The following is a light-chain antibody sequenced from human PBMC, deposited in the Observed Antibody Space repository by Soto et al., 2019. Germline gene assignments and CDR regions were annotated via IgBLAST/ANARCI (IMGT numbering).Light chain of an antibody. CDR2: DAS. Sequence: DIQMTQSPSTLSASVGDRVTLTCRASENINRWLAWYQQKPGTAPKFLIYDASSLESGVPSRFSGSGSGTEFTLTISSLQTDDFATYYCQHYNNYPWTFGLGTKVEIK. CDR1: ENINRW. V-gene: IGKV1-5*01. J-gene: IGKJ1*01. CDR3: QHYNNYPWT.